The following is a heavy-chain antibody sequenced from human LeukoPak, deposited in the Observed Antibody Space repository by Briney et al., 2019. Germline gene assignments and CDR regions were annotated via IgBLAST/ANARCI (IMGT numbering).Heavy chain of an antibody. CDR1: GYTFTGYY. V-gene: IGHV1-2*07. CDR2: IDPDSGGT. D-gene: IGHD2-2*01. J-gene: IGHJ4*02. CDR3: ARVPGPYPTSRFDF. Sequence: ASVKVSCKTSGYTFTGYYLHWVRQAPGQRPEWMGRIDPDSGGTHYGHKFQGRVTVTRDPSLTTVYMELTGRPSDDTAVYYWARVPGPYPTSRFDFWGQGALVTVSS.